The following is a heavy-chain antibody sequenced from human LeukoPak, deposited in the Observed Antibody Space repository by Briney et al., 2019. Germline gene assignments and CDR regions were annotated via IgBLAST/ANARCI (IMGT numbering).Heavy chain of an antibody. J-gene: IGHJ4*02. CDR3: ARGPRAYKYSSSWFFDY. D-gene: IGHD6-13*01. CDR1: GFNFGSYS. V-gene: IGHV3-13*01. CDR2: IDSAGDT. Sequence: PGGSLRLSCAASGFNFGSYSMTWVRQATGKGLEWVSGIDSAGDTYYPGSVKGRFTISRENAKNSLYLQMNSLRAGDTAVYYCARGPRAYKYSSSWFFDYWGQGTLVTVSS.